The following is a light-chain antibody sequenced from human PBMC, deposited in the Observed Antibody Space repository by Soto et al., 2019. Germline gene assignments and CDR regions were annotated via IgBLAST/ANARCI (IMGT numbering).Light chain of an antibody. V-gene: IGKV3-15*01. CDR3: QQYNNWPPWT. CDR2: GTS. Sequence: EIVMTQSPATLSLSPGERATLSCRASQSVNSNLAWYQQKAGQAPRLLIYGTSTRATGIPARFSGSGSGTEFTLTISSLQSEDFAVYYCQQYNNWPPWTFGQGTKVDI. CDR1: QSVNSN. J-gene: IGKJ1*01.